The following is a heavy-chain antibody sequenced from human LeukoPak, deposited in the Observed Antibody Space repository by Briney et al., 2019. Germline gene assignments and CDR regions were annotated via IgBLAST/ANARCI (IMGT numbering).Heavy chain of an antibody. Sequence: GRSLRLSCAASGFTFSSYAMHWVRQAPGKGLEWVAVISYDGSNKYYADSVKGRFTISRDNSKNTLYLQMNSLRAEDTAVYYCARDSGYCSGGSCYPSYGMDVWGQGTTVTVSS. V-gene: IGHV3-30-3*01. CDR2: ISYDGSNK. CDR1: GFTFSSYA. J-gene: IGHJ6*02. D-gene: IGHD2-15*01. CDR3: ARDSGYCSGGSCYPSYGMDV.